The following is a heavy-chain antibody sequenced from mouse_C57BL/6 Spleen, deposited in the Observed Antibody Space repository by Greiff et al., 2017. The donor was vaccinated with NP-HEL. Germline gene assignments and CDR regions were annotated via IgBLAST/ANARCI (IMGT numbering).Heavy chain of an antibody. CDR3: ARLRGNFDY. CDR1: GFTFSSYT. Sequence: DVMLVESGGGLVKPGGSLKLSCAASGFTFSSYTMSWVRQTPEKRLEWVATISGGGGNTYYPDSVKGRFTISRDNAKNTLYLQMSSLRSEDTALYYCARLRGNFDYWGQGTTLTVSS. J-gene: IGHJ2*01. CDR2: ISGGGGNT. V-gene: IGHV5-9*01.